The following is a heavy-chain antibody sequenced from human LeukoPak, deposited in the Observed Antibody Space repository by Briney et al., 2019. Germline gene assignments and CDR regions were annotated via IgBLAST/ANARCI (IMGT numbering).Heavy chain of an antibody. Sequence: PSETLSLTCTVSGGSISSYYWSWIRQPPGKGLEWIGYIYYSGSTNYNPSLESRVTISVDTSKNQFSLKLSSVTAADTAVYYCARKNQGLGLDYWGQGTLVTVSS. J-gene: IGHJ4*02. CDR3: ARKNQGLGLDY. V-gene: IGHV4-59*01. CDR2: IYYSGST. D-gene: IGHD2/OR15-2a*01. CDR1: GGSISSYY.